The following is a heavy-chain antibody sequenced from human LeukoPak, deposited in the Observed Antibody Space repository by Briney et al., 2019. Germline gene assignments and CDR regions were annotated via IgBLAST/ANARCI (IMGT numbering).Heavy chain of an antibody. CDR3: ARGNKHSYSSSWYEFDS. Sequence: SETLSLTCTVSGGSISSSSAYWGWIRQPPGKGLEWIGSIYYSKNTYYNPSLKSRVTISADTSKNQFSLTLGSVSATDTAVYYRARGNKHSYSSSWYEFDSWGQGTLVTVSS. CDR2: IYYSKNT. CDR1: GGSISSSSAY. D-gene: IGHD6-13*01. J-gene: IGHJ4*02. V-gene: IGHV4-39*02.